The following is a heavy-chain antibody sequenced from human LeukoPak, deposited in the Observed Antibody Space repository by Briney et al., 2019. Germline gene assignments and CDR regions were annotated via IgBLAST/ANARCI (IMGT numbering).Heavy chain of an antibody. D-gene: IGHD3-10*01. Sequence: PGGSLRLSCAASGFTFSSYSMNWVRQAPGKGLEWVSSISSSSSYIYYADSVKGRFTISRDNAKNSLYLQMNSLRAEDTAVYYCAREGLVRGVILHWGQGTLVTVSS. V-gene: IGHV3-21*01. CDR2: ISSSSSYI. CDR3: AREGLVRGVILH. J-gene: IGHJ4*02. CDR1: GFTFSSYS.